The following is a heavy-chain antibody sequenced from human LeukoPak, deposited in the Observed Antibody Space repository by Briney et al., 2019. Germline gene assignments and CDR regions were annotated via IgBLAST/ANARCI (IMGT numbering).Heavy chain of an antibody. Sequence: PSETLSLTCTVSGGSISSYYWSWIRQPPGKGLEWIVYIYTSGSTNYNPSLKSRVTISVDTSKNQFSLKLSSVTAADTAVYYCARRDSSGWYRNDAFGIWGQGTMVTVSS. CDR2: IYTSGST. CDR1: GGSISSYY. D-gene: IGHD6-19*01. CDR3: ARRDSSGWYRNDAFGI. V-gene: IGHV4-4*09. J-gene: IGHJ3*02.